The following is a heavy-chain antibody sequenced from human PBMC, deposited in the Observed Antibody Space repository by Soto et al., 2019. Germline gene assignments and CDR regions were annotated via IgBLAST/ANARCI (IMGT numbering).Heavy chain of an antibody. Sequence: SETLSLTCTVSGGSISSYYWGWIRQPPGKGLEWIGSIYYSGSTYYNPSLKSRVTISVDTSKNQFSLKLSSVTAADTAVYYCAKSITGTRLVFYWGQGTLVTVSS. CDR2: IYYSGST. D-gene: IGHD1-7*01. V-gene: IGHV4-39*01. J-gene: IGHJ4*02. CDR3: AKSITGTRLVFY. CDR1: GGSISSYY.